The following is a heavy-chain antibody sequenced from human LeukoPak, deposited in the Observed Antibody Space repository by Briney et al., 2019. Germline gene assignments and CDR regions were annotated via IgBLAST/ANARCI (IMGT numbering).Heavy chain of an antibody. CDR2: INHSGST. V-gene: IGHV4-34*01. Sequence: SETLSLTCAVYGGSFSGYYWSWIRQPPGEGLEWIGEINHSGSTNYNPSLKSRVTISVDTSKNQFSLKLSSVTAADTAVYYCARRFWSGYYPAYYFDYWGQGTLVTVSS. D-gene: IGHD3-3*01. CDR3: ARRFWSGYYPAYYFDY. CDR1: GGSFSGYY. J-gene: IGHJ4*02.